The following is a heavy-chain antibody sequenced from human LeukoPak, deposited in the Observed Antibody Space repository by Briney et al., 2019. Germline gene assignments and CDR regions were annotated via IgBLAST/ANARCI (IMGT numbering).Heavy chain of an antibody. CDR3: AKDLRPLWFGGRGGFDY. D-gene: IGHD3-10*01. V-gene: IGHV3-30*18. Sequence: GGSLRLSCAASGFTFSSYGMHWVRQAPGKGLEWVAVISYDGSNKYYADSVKGRFTISRDNSKNTLYLQMNSLRAEDTAVYYCAKDLRPLWFGGRGGFDYWGQGTLVTVSS. CDR1: GFTFSSYG. J-gene: IGHJ4*02. CDR2: ISYDGSNK.